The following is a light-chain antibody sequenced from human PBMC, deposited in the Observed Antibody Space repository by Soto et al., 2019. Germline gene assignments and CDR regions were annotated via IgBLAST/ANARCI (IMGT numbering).Light chain of an antibody. J-gene: IGLJ3*02. CDR1: SFNIGAGYD. CDR2: GNT. V-gene: IGLV1-40*01. Sequence: QSVLTQPPSVSGAPGQRVTISCTGSSFNIGAGYDVRWFQQLPGTAPKLLIFGNTNRPSGVPDRFSGSKSGTSASLAITGLQAEDEADYYCQSYDSSLSGSVFGGGTKLTVL. CDR3: QSYDSSLSGSV.